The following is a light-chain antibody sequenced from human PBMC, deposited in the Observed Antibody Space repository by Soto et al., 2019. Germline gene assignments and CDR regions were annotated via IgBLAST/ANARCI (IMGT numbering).Light chain of an antibody. CDR2: AAS. J-gene: IGKJ4*01. V-gene: IGKV1-39*01. CDR3: QQANSFPLT. Sequence: DVQMTQSPSSLSASVGDRVTTTCRAGKSISSYLNWYQQKPGKAPKLLIYAASSLQSGVPSRFSGSGSGTDFTLTISSLQPEDFATYYCQQANSFPLTFGGGTKVDIK. CDR1: KSISSY.